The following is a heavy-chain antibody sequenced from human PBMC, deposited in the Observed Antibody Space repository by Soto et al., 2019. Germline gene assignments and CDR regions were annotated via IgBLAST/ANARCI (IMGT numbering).Heavy chain of an antibody. D-gene: IGHD2-2*01. CDR2: IYTSGST. CDR3: ARISYCSSTSCYPHFDY. CDR1: GGSISSYY. J-gene: IGHJ4*02. Sequence: SETLSLTCTVSGGSISSYYWSWIRQPAGKGLEWIGRIYTSGSTNYNPSLKSRVTMSVDTSKNQFSLKLSSVTAADTAVYYCARISYCSSTSCYPHFDYWGQGTLVTV. V-gene: IGHV4-4*07.